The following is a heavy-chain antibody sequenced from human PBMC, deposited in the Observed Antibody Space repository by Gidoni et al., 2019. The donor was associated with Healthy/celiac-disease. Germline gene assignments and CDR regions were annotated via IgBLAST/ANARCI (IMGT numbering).Heavy chain of an antibody. CDR1: GFTFSGSA. CDR3: TRPEPTYYYGSGSLRYYGMDV. V-gene: IGHV3-73*01. D-gene: IGHD3-10*01. J-gene: IGHJ6*02. Sequence: EVQLVESGGGLVQPGGSLKLSCAASGFTFSGSAMHWFRQASGKGLEWVGRIRSKANRYATAYAASVKGRFTISRDDSKNTAYLQMNSLKTEDTAVYYCTRPEPTYYYGSGSLRYYGMDVWGQGTTVTVSS. CDR2: IRSKANRYAT.